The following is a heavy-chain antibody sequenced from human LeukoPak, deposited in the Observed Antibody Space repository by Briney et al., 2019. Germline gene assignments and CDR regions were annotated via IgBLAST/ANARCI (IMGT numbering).Heavy chain of an antibody. CDR3: ARGTFEEGFRRVPAAIQIDY. J-gene: IGHJ4*02. V-gene: IGHV1-8*01. Sequence: ASVKVSCKASGYTFTSYDINWVRQATGQGLEWMGWMNPNSGNTGYAQKFQGRVTVTRDTSTSTVYMELSRLRSEDTAVYYCARGTFEEGFRRVPAAIQIDYWGQGTLVTVSS. CDR2: MNPNSGNT. CDR1: GYTFTSYD. D-gene: IGHD2-2*01.